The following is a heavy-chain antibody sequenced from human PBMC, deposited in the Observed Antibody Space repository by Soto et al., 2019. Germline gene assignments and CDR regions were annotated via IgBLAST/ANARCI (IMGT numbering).Heavy chain of an antibody. CDR1: GFTFSDYY. Sequence: QVQLVESGGGLVKPGGSLRLSCAASGFTFSDYYMDWIRQAPGQGLEWVSYISSSSTYTNFAASVKGRFTISRDNAKNSVYLQMNSLRGEDTAVYYCVRALFLAWDAVDIWGQGTMVTVSS. V-gene: IGHV3-11*06. CDR2: ISSSSTYT. J-gene: IGHJ3*02. CDR3: VRALFLAWDAVDI. D-gene: IGHD3-3*01.